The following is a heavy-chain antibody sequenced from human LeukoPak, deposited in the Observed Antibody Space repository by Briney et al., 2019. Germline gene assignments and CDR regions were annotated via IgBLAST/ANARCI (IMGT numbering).Heavy chain of an antibody. V-gene: IGHV3-11*04. D-gene: IGHD3-10*01. CDR2: ISSSGSTI. CDR1: GFTFDEYG. Sequence: GGSLRLSCAASGFTFDEYGMSWIRQAPGKGLEWVSYISSSGSTIYYADSVKGRFTISRDNAKNSLYLQMNSLRAEDTAVYYCARGPMLRGVIIRRSKSGYFDYWGQGTLVTVSS. CDR3: ARGPMLRGVIIRRSKSGYFDY. J-gene: IGHJ4*02.